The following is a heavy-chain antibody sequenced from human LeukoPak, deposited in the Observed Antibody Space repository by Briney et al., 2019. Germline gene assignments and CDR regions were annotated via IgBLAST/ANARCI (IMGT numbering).Heavy chain of an antibody. V-gene: IGHV1-8*01. D-gene: IGHD2-15*01. CDR2: MNPNSGNT. J-gene: IGHJ6*02. Sequence: GASVKVSCKASGYTFTSYDINWVRQATGQGLEWMGWMNPNSGNTGYAQKFQGRVTMTRNTSISTAYMELSSLRSEDTAVYYCARRPVGCSGGSCYGYYYGMDVWGQGTTVTVSS. CDR1: GYTFTSYD. CDR3: ARRPVGCSGGSCYGYYYGMDV.